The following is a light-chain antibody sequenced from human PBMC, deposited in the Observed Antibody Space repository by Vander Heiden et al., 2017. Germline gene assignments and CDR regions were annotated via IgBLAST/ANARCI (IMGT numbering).Light chain of an antibody. CDR3: ATWDDSLNTWV. V-gene: IGLV1-44*01. CDR2: NNN. J-gene: IGLJ3*02. CDR1: SSNIGGNI. Sequence: QSVLTQPLSASGGPGQRVTISCSGSSSNIGGNIVIWYQQLPGTAPKLVIYNNNQRPSGLPDRFSGSKSGTSASLAISGLQSEDEADYYCATWDDSLNTWVFGGGTKLTVL.